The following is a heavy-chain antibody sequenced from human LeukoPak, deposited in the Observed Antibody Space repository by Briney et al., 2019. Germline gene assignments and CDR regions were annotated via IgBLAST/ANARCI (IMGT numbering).Heavy chain of an antibody. J-gene: IGHJ4*02. Sequence: GGSLRLSCAAPGFIFRNYWMTWVRQAPGKGLEWVANIKQDGSEKYYVDSVKGRFTISRDNAKNSLYLQMNTLRADDTAVYYCARDDNYGSDYWGQGTLVTVSS. CDR1: GFIFRNYW. V-gene: IGHV3-7*04. D-gene: IGHD3-10*01. CDR3: ARDDNYGSDY. CDR2: IKQDGSEK.